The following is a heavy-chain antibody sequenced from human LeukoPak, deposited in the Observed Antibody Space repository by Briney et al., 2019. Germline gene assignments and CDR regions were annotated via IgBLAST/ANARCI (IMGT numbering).Heavy chain of an antibody. Sequence: SETLSLTCTVSGGSINSYYWCWIRQPPGKGLEWIGYIYYSGNTNYNPSLKSRVSISIDTSKNQLSLQLSSVTAADTAVYYCARDRDSSGLRDFDLWGRGTLVTVSA. CDR3: ARDRDSSGLRDFDL. CDR2: IYYSGNT. D-gene: IGHD3-22*01. CDR1: GGSINSYY. J-gene: IGHJ2*01. V-gene: IGHV4-59*01.